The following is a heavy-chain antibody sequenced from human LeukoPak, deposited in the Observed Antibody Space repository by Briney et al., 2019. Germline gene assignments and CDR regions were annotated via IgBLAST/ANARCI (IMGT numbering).Heavy chain of an antibody. CDR1: GYTFTSYY. CDR3: ARGGYSYGYYYYYYMDV. D-gene: IGHD5-18*01. Sequence: ASVKVSCKASGYTFTSYYMHWVRQAPGQGLEWMGWINPNSGGTNYAQKFQGRVTMTRDTSISTAYMELSRLRSDDTAVYYCARGGYSYGYYYYYYMDVWGKGTTVTISS. V-gene: IGHV1-2*02. J-gene: IGHJ6*03. CDR2: INPNSGGT.